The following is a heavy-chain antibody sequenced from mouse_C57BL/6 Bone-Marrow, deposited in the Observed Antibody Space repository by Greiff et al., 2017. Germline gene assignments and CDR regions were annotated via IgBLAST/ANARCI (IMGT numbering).Heavy chain of an antibody. CDR1: GFTFSSYG. Sequence: DVKLVESGGDLVKPGGSLKLSCAASGFTFSSYGMSWVRQTPDKRLEWVATISSGGSYTYYPDSVKGRFTISRDNAKNTLYLQMSSLKSEDTAMYYCARQGTTVPFYFDYWGQGTTLTVSS. V-gene: IGHV5-6*02. CDR3: ARQGTTVPFYFDY. CDR2: ISSGGSYT. J-gene: IGHJ2*01. D-gene: IGHD1-1*01.